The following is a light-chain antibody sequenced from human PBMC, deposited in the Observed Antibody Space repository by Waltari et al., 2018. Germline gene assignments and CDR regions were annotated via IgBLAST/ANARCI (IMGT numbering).Light chain of an antibody. Sequence: WYQQYPGKAPKVMIYDDNRRPSGVSDRFSGSKSGNTVSLTISGVQAEDEADYYCCSYAGSYTWVFGGGTKLTVL. V-gene: IGLV2-11*03. CDR2: DDN. J-gene: IGLJ3*02. CDR3: CSYAGSYTWV.